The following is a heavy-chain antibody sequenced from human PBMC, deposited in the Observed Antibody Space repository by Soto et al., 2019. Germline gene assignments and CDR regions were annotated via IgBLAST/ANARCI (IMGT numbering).Heavy chain of an antibody. CDR3: VKDVAPPGYSSGWYGEGYYFDY. V-gene: IGHV3-64D*08. Sequence: PGGSLRLSCSASGFTFSSYAMHWVRQAPGKGLEYVSAISSNGGSTYYADSVKGRFTISRDNSKNTLYLQMSSLRAEDTAVYYCVKDVAPPGYSSGWYGEGYYFDYWGQGTLVTVSS. D-gene: IGHD6-19*01. CDR1: GFTFSSYA. CDR2: ISSNGGST. J-gene: IGHJ4*02.